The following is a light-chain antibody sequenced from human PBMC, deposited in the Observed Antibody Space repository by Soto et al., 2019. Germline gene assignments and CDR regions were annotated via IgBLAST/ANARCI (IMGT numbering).Light chain of an antibody. Sequence: QSVLTQPPSASGTPGQRVTISCSGSSSNIGSHVVYWYQQLAGTAPKLLMYNNNQRPSGVPDRFSGSKSGTSASLAISGLHSEDEADYYCAVWDDSLDGWVFGGGTKVTVL. CDR3: AVWDDSLDGWV. V-gene: IGLV1-44*01. CDR2: NNN. CDR1: SSNIGSHV. J-gene: IGLJ3*02.